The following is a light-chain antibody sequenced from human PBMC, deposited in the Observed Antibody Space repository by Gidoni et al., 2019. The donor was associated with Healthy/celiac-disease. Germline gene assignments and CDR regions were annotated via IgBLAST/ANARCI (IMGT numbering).Light chain of an antibody. CDR2: AAS. Sequence: DIQMTQTPSSLSASVGDRVTITCRASQSISSYLNWYQQKPGKAPELLIYAASSLQSGVPSRFSGSGSGTDFTLTISSLQPEDFATNYCQQSYSTPNTFGQXTKLEIK. J-gene: IGKJ2*01. CDR1: QSISSY. V-gene: IGKV1-39*01. CDR3: QQSYSTPNT.